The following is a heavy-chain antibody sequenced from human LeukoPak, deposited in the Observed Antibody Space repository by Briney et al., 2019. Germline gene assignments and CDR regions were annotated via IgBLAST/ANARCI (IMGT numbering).Heavy chain of an antibody. CDR2: IIPIFGTT. Sequence: GASVKVSCKASGYTFTGYWIHWVRQAPGQGLEWMGGIIPIFGTTNYAQKFQGRVTITADESTSTAYMELRSLRFEDTAVYYCASSYGYEDYWGQGTLVTVSS. CDR3: ASSYGYEDY. J-gene: IGHJ4*02. D-gene: IGHD5-18*01. CDR1: GYTFTGYW. V-gene: IGHV1-69*13.